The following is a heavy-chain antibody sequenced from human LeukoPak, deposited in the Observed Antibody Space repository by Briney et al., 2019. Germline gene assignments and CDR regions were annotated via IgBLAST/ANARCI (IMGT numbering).Heavy chain of an antibody. Sequence: PGGSLRLTCAASGFTFSSYSMNWVRQAPGKGLEWVSYISSSSSTIYYADSVKGRFTISRDNAKNSLYLQMNSLRAEDTAVYYCARVDDIVVVPAAMPSDYWGQGTLVTVSP. CDR1: GFTFSSYS. V-gene: IGHV3-48*01. CDR2: ISSSSSTI. CDR3: ARVDDIVVVPAAMPSDY. J-gene: IGHJ4*02. D-gene: IGHD2-2*01.